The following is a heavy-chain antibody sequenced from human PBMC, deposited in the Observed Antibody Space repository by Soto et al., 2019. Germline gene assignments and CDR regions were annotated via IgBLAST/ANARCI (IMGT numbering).Heavy chain of an antibody. J-gene: IGHJ5*02. CDR3: VRDGTKTLRDWFDP. D-gene: IGHD1-1*01. CDR1: GASISGFY. V-gene: IGHV4-4*07. Sequence: SVTLSLPCTVSGASISGFYWSWIRKSAGKGLEWIGRIYATGTTDYKPSLKSRVMMSVDTSKKQFSLKLRSVTAADTAVYYCVRDGTKTLRDWFDPWGQGISVTVSS. CDR2: IYATGTT.